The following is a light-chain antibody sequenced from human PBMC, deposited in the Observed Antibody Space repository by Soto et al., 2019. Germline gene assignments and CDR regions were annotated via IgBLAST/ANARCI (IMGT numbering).Light chain of an antibody. V-gene: IGKV3-11*01. J-gene: IGKJ2*01. Sequence: EVVLTQSPVTLSLSPGERATLSCRASQSFRGLLAWYQQKPGQAPRLLIYDAYNRATGIPPRFSGSGSGTDFTLTISSLEPEDSAVYYCQQYNNWPPYTFGQGTKLEIK. CDR2: DAY. CDR3: QQYNNWPPYT. CDR1: QSFRGL.